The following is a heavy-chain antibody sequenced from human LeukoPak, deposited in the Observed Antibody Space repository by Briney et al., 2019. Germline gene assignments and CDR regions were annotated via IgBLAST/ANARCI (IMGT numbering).Heavy chain of an antibody. CDR2: IIPIFGTA. V-gene: IGHV1-69*13. J-gene: IGHJ5*02. D-gene: IGHD3-16*01. CDR1: GGTFSSYA. CDR3: ARVFNDYVSFDP. Sequence: GASVKVSCKASGGTFSSYAIGWVRQAPGQGLEWMGGIIPIFGTANYAQKFQGRVTITADESTSTAYMELSSLRSEDTAVYYCARVFNDYVSFDPWGQGTLVTVSS.